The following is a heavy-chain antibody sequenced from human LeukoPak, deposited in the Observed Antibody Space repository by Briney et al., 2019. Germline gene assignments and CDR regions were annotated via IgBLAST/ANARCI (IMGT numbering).Heavy chain of an antibody. CDR1: GFTFSSYW. J-gene: IGHJ4*02. V-gene: IGHV3-74*01. Sequence: GGSLRLSCAASGFTFSSYWMHWVRQAPGKGLVWVSRVNSDGSSTDYADSVKGRFTISRDNAKNTLYLQMNSLRAEDTAVYYCARGYSGTYRLDYWGQGTLVTVSS. D-gene: IGHD1-26*01. CDR3: ARGYSGTYRLDY. CDR2: VNSDGSST.